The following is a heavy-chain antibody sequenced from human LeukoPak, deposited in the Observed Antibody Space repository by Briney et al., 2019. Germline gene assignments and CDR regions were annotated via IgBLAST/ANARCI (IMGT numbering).Heavy chain of an antibody. CDR1: GFIFSNFG. CDR3: ARVDIVRASDS. J-gene: IGHJ4*02. Sequence: GGSLRLSCAASGFIFSNFGMNWVRQAPGKGLEWVSSISSGSISIYYVDSATGRFTISRDNAKNSLYLQKNSLRAEDTAVYYCARVDIVRASDSWGQGTLVTVSS. V-gene: IGHV3-21*01. D-gene: IGHD2-8*01. CDR2: ISSGSISI.